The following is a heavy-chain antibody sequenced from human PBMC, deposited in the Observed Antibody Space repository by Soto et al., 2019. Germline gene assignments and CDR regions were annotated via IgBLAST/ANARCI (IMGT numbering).Heavy chain of an antibody. Sequence: SETLSLTCTVSGGSISSYYWSWIRQPPGKGLEWIGYIYYSGSTNYNPSLKSRVTISVDTSKNQFSLKLSSVTAADTAVYYCARDDYGDYRFDYWGKGTLVTVSS. CDR1: GGSISSYY. J-gene: IGHJ4*02. V-gene: IGHV4-59*01. CDR2: IYYSGST. D-gene: IGHD4-17*01. CDR3: ARDDYGDYRFDY.